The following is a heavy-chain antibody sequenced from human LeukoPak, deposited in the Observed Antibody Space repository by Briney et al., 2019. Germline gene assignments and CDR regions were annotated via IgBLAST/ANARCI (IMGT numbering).Heavy chain of an antibody. V-gene: IGHV1-2*06. CDR3: ARYCSGGSCEAFGY. J-gene: IGHJ4*02. CDR2: INPNSGGT. CDR1: GYTFTGYY. Sequence: ASVKVSCKASGYTFTGYYMHWVRQAPGQGLEWMGRINPNSGGTNYAQKFQGRVTMTRDTSISTAYMELSRLRSDDTAVNYCARYCSGGSCEAFGYWGQGTLVTVSS. D-gene: IGHD2-15*01.